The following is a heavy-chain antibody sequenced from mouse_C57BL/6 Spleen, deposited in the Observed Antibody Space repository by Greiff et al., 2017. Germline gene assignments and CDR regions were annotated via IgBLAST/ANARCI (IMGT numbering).Heavy chain of an antibody. Sequence: VQLQQPGAELVKPGASVKMSCKASGYTFTSYWITWVKQRPGQGLEWIGDIYPGSGSTNYNEKFKSKATLTVDTSSSTAYMQLSSLTSEDSAVYYCARLVNYYGSSYDYAMDYWGQGTSVTVSS. CDR3: ARLVNYYGSSYDYAMDY. CDR1: GYTFTSYW. D-gene: IGHD1-1*01. V-gene: IGHV1-55*01. J-gene: IGHJ4*01. CDR2: IYPGSGST.